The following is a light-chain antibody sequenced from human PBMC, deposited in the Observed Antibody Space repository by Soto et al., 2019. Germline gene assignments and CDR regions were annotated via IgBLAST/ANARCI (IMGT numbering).Light chain of an antibody. CDR3: QHSYTTPTLT. CDR1: QSISRY. V-gene: IGKV1-39*01. J-gene: IGKJ1*01. CDR2: AAS. Sequence: DIQMTQSPSSVSASAGDRVTITCRASQSISRYLNWYQQKPGKAPKLLIYAASNLQSGVPSRFSGSGSETDFTLTISSLQPEDFATYYCQHSYTTPTLTFGQGTKVEIK.